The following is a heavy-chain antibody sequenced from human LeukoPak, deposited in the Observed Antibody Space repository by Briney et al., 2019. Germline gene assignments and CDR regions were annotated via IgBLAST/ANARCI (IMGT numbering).Heavy chain of an antibody. Sequence: GGSLRLSCAASGFTVSSNYMSWVRQAPGKGLEWVSVIYSGGNTFYADSVKGRFTISRDNAKNSLYLQMNSLRAEDTAVYYCARDLPYYYDSSGKIDYWGQGTLVAVSS. CDR1: GFTVSSNY. J-gene: IGHJ4*02. CDR3: ARDLPYYYDSSGKIDY. D-gene: IGHD3-22*01. V-gene: IGHV3-66*01. CDR2: IYSGGNT.